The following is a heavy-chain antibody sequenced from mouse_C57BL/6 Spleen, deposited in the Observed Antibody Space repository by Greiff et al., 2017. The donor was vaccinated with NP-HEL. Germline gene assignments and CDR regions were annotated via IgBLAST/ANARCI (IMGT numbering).Heavy chain of an antibody. CDR2: INYDGSST. V-gene: IGHV5-16*01. CDR1: GFTFSDYY. CDR3: ARDYSKDWYFDV. D-gene: IGHD2-5*01. J-gene: IGHJ1*03. Sequence: EVKLMESEGGLVQPGSSMKLSCTASGFTFSDYYMAWVRQVPEKGLEWVANINYDGSSTYYLDSLKSRFIISRDNAKNILYLQMSSLKSEDTATYYCARDYSKDWYFDVWGTGTTVTVSS.